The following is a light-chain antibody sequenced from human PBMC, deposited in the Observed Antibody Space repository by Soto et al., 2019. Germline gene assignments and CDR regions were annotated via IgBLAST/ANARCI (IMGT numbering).Light chain of an antibody. CDR2: DVN. CDR3: SSYTRSSTLA. CDR1: SSDVGAYNY. V-gene: IGLV2-14*03. Sequence: QSALTQPASVSASPGQSITISCTGTSSDVGAYNYVSWNQQHPGKAPKLMIFDVNNRPSGVTNRFSGSKSGNTASLTISGLQAEDEADYYCSSYTRSSTLALGGGTKLTVL. J-gene: IGLJ2*01.